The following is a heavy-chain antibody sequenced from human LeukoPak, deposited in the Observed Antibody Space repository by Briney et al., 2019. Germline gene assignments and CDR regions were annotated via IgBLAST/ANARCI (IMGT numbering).Heavy chain of an antibody. V-gene: IGHV4-38-2*02. Sequence: SETLSLTCTVSGYSISSGYYWGWIRQPPGKGLEWIGSIYHSGSTYYNPSLKSRVTISVDTSKNQFSLILSSVTTADTAVFYCARGLRVASFDIWGQGTMVTVSS. CDR2: IYHSGST. D-gene: IGHD4-17*01. CDR3: ARGLRVASFDI. J-gene: IGHJ3*02. CDR1: GYSISSGYY.